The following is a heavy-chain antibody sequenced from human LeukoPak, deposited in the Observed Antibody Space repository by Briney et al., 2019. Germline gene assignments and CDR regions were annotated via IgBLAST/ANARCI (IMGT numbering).Heavy chain of an antibody. CDR1: GFSFSIYG. CDR2: IRYDGSNK. D-gene: IGHD4-23*01. CDR3: AKDPTVVGGIDY. V-gene: IGHV3-30*02. Sequence: GGSLRLSCAASGFSFSIYGMHWVRQAPGKGLEWVAFIRYDGSNKYYADSVKGRFTISRDNSKNTLYPQMNSLRAEDTAVYYCAKDPTVVGGIDYWGQGTLVTVSS. J-gene: IGHJ4*02.